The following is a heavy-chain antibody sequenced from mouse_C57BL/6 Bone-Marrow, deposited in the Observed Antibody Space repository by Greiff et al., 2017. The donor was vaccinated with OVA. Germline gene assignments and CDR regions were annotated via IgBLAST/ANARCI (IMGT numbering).Heavy chain of an antibody. J-gene: IGHJ3*01. Sequence: VQLVESGPGLVAPSQSLSITCTVSGFSLTSYGVDWVRQSPGKGLEWLGVIWGVGSTNYNSALKSRLSISKDNSKSQVFLKMNSLQTDDTTMYYCASGYGNYVLAYWGQGTLVTVSA. D-gene: IGHD2-1*01. V-gene: IGHV2-6*01. CDR2: IWGVGST. CDR1: GFSLTSYG. CDR3: ASGYGNYVLAY.